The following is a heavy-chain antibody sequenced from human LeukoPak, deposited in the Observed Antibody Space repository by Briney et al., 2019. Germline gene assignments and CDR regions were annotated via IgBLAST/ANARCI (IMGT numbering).Heavy chain of an antibody. CDR1: GGSFSGYY. V-gene: IGHV4-59*01. CDR2: IYYSGST. Sequence: PSETLSLTCAVYGGSFSGYYWSWIRQPPGKGLEWIGYIYYSGSTNYNPSLKSRVTISVDTSKNQFSLKLSSVTAADTAVYYCARASGPTKGWYWGQGTLVTVSS. D-gene: IGHD3-10*01. CDR3: ARASGPTKGWY. J-gene: IGHJ4*02.